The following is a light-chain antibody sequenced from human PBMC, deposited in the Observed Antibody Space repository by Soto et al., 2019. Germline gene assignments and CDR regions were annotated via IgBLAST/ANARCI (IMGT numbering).Light chain of an antibody. CDR1: QSISDS. J-gene: IGKJ1*01. Sequence: DIQMTQYPSSLSASVGDRVTITFGASQSISDSLNWYQHKPGTAPKLLIYAASSLQSGVPSRFSGGGSGTDFTLTISSLQPEDFASYFCLQVYSFPRTFGLGTKVDI. CDR3: LQVYSFPRT. CDR2: AAS. V-gene: IGKV1-39*01.